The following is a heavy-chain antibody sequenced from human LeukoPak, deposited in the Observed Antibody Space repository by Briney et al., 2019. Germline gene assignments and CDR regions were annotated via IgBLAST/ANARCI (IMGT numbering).Heavy chain of an antibody. CDR3: ARALLRYFDWLLSAFDI. Sequence: SETLSLTCTVSGGSISSYFWSWIRQPPGKGLEWIGYIYYSGSTNFNPSLKSRVTISVDTSKNQFSLKLSSVTAADTAVYYCARALLRYFDWLLSAFDIWGQGTMVTVSS. J-gene: IGHJ3*02. CDR2: IYYSGST. CDR1: GGSISSYF. D-gene: IGHD3-9*01. V-gene: IGHV4-59*12.